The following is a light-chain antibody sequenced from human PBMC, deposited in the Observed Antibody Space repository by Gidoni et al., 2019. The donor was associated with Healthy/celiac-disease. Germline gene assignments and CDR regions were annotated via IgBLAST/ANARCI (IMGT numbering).Light chain of an antibody. J-gene: IGKJ4*01. V-gene: IGKV3-11*01. Sequence: EIVLTQSPATLSLSPGERATLSGRASQSVSSYLAWYQQKPGQAPRLLIYDASNRATVIPARFSGSGAGTDFTLTISSLEPEDFAVYYCQQRSNWPLTFGGGTKVEIK. CDR2: DAS. CDR3: QQRSNWPLT. CDR1: QSVSSY.